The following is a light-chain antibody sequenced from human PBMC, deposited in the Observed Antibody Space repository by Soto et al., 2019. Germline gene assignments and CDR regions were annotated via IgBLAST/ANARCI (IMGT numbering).Light chain of an antibody. Sequence: EIVLTQSPGTLSLSPGERATLSCRASQSVGRNYLAWYQQKPGQAPRLLIHRISTRATGIPDRFSGSGFATDFTLTISRLEPEDFAVYYCQQYDNAPQTFGQGTRMEIK. J-gene: IGKJ1*01. V-gene: IGKV3-20*01. CDR3: QQYDNAPQT. CDR2: RIS. CDR1: QSVGRNY.